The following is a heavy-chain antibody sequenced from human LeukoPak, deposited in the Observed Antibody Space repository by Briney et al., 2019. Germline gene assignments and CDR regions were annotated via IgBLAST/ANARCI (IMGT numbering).Heavy chain of an antibody. D-gene: IGHD2-2*01. J-gene: IGHJ4*02. Sequence: ASVKVSCKASGYTFTSYGISWVRQAPGQGLEWMGWISAYNGNTNYAQKLQGRVTMTTDTSTSTAYMELRSLRSDNTAVYYCARDRRSGYCSSTSCYLYDYWGQGTLVTVSS. CDR3: ARDRRSGYCSSTSCYLYDY. CDR2: ISAYNGNT. V-gene: IGHV1-18*01. CDR1: GYTFTSYG.